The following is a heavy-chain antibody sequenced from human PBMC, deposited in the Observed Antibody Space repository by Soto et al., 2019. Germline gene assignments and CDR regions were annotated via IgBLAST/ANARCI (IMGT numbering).Heavy chain of an antibody. Sequence: QVQLVESGGGVVQPGRSLRLSCAASGFTFSSYGMHWVRQAPGKGLEWVAVISYDGSNKYYADSVKGRFTISRDNSKNTLYLQMNSLRAEDTAVYYCARDSSSSGSFDYWGQGTLVTVSS. J-gene: IGHJ4*02. CDR2: ISYDGSNK. CDR1: GFTFSSYG. D-gene: IGHD6-6*01. V-gene: IGHV3-33*01. CDR3: ARDSSSSGSFDY.